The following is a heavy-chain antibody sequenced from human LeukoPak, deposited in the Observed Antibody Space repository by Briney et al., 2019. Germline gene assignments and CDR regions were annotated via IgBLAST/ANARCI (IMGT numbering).Heavy chain of an antibody. CDR2: ISRTSAYI. J-gene: IGHJ4*02. V-gene: IGHV3-21*01. D-gene: IGHD2-2*01. Sequence: GESLRLSCAASGFSFSSYAMKWVRQAPGKGLEWVSAISRTSAYIYYSDSVKGRFTISRDNAKNSVYLQIDSLRAEDTAVYYCARDERRYCSDSSCYPGDYWGQGTLVTVSS. CDR3: ARDERRYCSDSSCYPGDY. CDR1: GFSFSSYA.